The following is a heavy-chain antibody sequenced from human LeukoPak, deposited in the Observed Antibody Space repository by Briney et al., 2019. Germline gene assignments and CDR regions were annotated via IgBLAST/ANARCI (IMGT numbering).Heavy chain of an antibody. V-gene: IGHV3-48*03. J-gene: IGHJ4*02. CDR3: ARDPPDY. CDR2: ILNSGTTT. CDR1: GFTFSSYE. Sequence: GGSLRLSCAASGFTFSSYEMNWVRQAPGKGLEWVSYILNSGTTTYYADSVKGRFTISRDNAKNSLYLQMNGLRAEDTGVYYCARDPPDYWGQGILVTVSS.